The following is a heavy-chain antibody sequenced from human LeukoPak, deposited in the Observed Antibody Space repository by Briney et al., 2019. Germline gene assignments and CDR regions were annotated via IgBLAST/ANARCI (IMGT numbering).Heavy chain of an antibody. CDR3: ARSQRSIHHLYYYYYMPV. J-gene: IGHJ6*03. D-gene: IGHD5-24*01. CDR2: MNPNSGNT. V-gene: IGHV1-8*01. Sequence: ASVKVSCKASGYTFTSYDINWVRQATGQGLEWMEWMNPNSGNTDYAQKFQGRVTMTRNTSISTAYMELSSLRSEDTAVYYCARSQRSIHHLYYYYYMPVWGKGTTVTVSS. CDR1: GYTFTSYD.